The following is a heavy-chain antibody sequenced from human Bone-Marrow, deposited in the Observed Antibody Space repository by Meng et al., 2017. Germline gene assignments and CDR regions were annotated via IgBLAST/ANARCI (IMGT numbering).Heavy chain of an antibody. CDR1: GFTFDDYA. J-gene: IGHJ5*02. V-gene: IGHV3-43D*03. CDR2: ISWDGGST. D-gene: IGHD4-17*01. CDR3: AKDGGDYGDYWSENWFDP. Sequence: ETLSLTCAASGFTFDDYAMHWVRQAPGKGLEWVSLISWDGGSTYYADSVKGRFTISRDNSKNSLYLQMNSLRAEDTALYYCAKDGGDYGDYWSENWFDPWGQGTLVTVSS.